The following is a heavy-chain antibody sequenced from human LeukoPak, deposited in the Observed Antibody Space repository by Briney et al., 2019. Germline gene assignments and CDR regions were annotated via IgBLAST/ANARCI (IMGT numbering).Heavy chain of an antibody. Sequence: SETLSLTCTVSGYSISNAYYWGWIRQPPGKGLEWIGTIYHNGNIYFSPSLKSRVTISEDTSKSQFSLKLSSVTAADTAIYYCATNLVVVPAALYYFDFWGQGTLVTVSS. D-gene: IGHD2-2*01. V-gene: IGHV4-38-2*02. CDR2: IYHNGNI. CDR3: ATNLVVVPAALYYFDF. J-gene: IGHJ4*02. CDR1: GYSISNAYY.